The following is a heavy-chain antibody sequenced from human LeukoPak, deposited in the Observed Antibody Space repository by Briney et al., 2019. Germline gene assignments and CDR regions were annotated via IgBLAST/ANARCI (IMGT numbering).Heavy chain of an antibody. CDR2: VYYDGTS. D-gene: IGHD1-14*01. V-gene: IGHV4-39*01. CDR1: GGSINSHSYY. J-gene: IGHJ4*02. Sequence: SETLSLTCTVSGGSINSHSYYWVWIRQPPGKGLEWVGSVYYDGTSYSTPSLKSRAAVFVDTFRDQFSLDLSFVTDAATALYSCVRHISTTTGSFDYCGQGTLVSVSS. CDR3: VRHISTTTGSFDY.